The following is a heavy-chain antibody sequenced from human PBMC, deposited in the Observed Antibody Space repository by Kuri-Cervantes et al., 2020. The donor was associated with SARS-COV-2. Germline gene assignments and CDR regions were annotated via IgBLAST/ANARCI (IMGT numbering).Heavy chain of an antibody. J-gene: IGHJ2*01. D-gene: IGHD6-13*01. Sequence: SETLSLTCIVSGGPISSGDYYWIWIRQPPGLGPVWIGYIYTSGSTNDNPYHKSRVIVSVDTSKNQFSLKLSSVTAADTAVYYWARWTQQLVDGWYFDLWGRGTLVTVSS. CDR3: ARWTQQLVDGWYFDL. CDR1: GGPISSGDYY. V-gene: IGHV4-61*08. CDR2: IYTSGST.